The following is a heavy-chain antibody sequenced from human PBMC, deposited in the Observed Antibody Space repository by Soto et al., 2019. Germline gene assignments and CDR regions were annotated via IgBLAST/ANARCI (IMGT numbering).Heavy chain of an antibody. CDR3: ARWGSYSSGWYGAGDYYYYYGMDV. V-gene: IGHV4-39*07. CDR1: GASIRGSYYF. D-gene: IGHD6-19*01. J-gene: IGHJ6*02. CDR2: VYSTGST. Sequence: KPSETLSLTCTVTGASIRGSYYFWSWIRQPPGEGLEWLGYVYSTGSTYYNPSLKSRVTISVDTSKNQFSLKLSSVTAADTAVYYCARWGSYSSGWYGAGDYYYYYGMDVWGQGTTVTVSS.